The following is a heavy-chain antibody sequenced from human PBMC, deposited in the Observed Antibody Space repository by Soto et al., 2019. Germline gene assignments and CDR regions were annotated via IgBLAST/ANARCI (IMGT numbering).Heavy chain of an antibody. V-gene: IGHV4-59*01. J-gene: IGHJ5*02. D-gene: IGHD2-2*01. Sequence: PSETLSLTCTGSGGSISSYYWSWIRQPPGKGLEWIGYIYYSGSTNYNPSLKSRVTISVDTSKNQFSLKLSSVTAADTAVYYCARALSSYIVVVPAAAFWFDPWGQGTLVTVSS. CDR3: ARALSSYIVVVPAAAFWFDP. CDR2: IYYSGST. CDR1: GGSISSYY.